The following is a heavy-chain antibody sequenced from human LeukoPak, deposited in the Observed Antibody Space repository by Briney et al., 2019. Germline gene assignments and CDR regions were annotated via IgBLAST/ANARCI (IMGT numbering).Heavy chain of an antibody. D-gene: IGHD3-22*01. Sequence: SETLSLTCTVSGGSISSYYWSWIRQPAGKGLEWIGRIYTSGSTNYNPSLKSRVTISVDTSKNQFSLKLSSVTAADTAVYYCARAGPYDSSGYYLDYWGQGTLVTVSS. J-gene: IGHJ4*02. CDR1: GGSISSYY. V-gene: IGHV4-4*07. CDR3: ARAGPYDSSGYYLDY. CDR2: IYTSGST.